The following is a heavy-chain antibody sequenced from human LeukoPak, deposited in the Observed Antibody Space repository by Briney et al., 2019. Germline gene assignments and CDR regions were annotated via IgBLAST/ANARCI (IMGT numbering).Heavy chain of an antibody. CDR2: INHSGCT. V-gene: IGHV4-34*01. CDR1: GGSFSGYY. J-gene: IGHJ4*02. CDR3: ARAYDYVWGSYRYGKYYFDY. D-gene: IGHD3-16*02. Sequence: PSETLSLTCAVYGGSFSGYYWSWIRQPPGKGLEWIGEINHSGCTNYNPSLKSRVTISVDTSKNQFSLKLSSVTAADTAVYYCARAYDYVWGSYRYGKYYFDYWGQGTLVTVSS.